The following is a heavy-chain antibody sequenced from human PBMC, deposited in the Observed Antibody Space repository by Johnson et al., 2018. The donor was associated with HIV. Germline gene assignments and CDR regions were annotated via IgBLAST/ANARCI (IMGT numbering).Heavy chain of an antibody. CDR2: VSYDGSNK. Sequence: QVQLVESGGGVVQPGRSLRLSCAASGFTFSSYAMHWVRQAPGKGLEWVAVVSYDGSNKYYGDSVKGRFTISRDNSKSTLYLQIHSLRAEDTAVYYCAREGGVTMVDGFDIWGQGTMVTVSS. CDR1: GFTFSSYA. CDR3: AREGGVTMVDGFDI. V-gene: IGHV3-30*04. D-gene: IGHD3-10*01. J-gene: IGHJ3*02.